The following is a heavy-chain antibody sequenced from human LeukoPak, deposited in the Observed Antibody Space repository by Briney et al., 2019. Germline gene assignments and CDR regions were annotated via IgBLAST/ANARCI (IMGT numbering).Heavy chain of an antibody. CDR2: INPNSGGT. CDR3: ARDLAGYCSGGTCYAALWY. V-gene: IGHV1-2*06. CDR1: GYTFTGYY. Sequence: ASVKVSCKASGYTFTGYYMHWVRQAPGQGLEWVGRINPNSGGTNSAQKFQGRVTMTRDTSISTAYMELSRLRSDDTAVYYCARDLAGYCSGGTCYAALWYWGQGTLVTVSS. D-gene: IGHD2-15*01. J-gene: IGHJ4*02.